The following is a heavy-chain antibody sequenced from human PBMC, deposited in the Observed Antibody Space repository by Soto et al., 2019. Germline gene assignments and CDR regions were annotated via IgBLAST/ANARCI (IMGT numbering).Heavy chain of an antibody. Sequence: QVQLQESGPGLVKPSQTLSLTCTVSGGSISSGDYYWSWIRQHPGKGLEWIGSIYYSGSTYYNPSLKERVILSIDTSKNQLSLKAGSMTAEDKAVYDGTREDVIWGQGTKVTVSS. J-gene: IGHJ3*02. CDR3: TREDVI. CDR2: IYYSGST. V-gene: IGHV4-31*03. CDR1: GGSISSGDYY.